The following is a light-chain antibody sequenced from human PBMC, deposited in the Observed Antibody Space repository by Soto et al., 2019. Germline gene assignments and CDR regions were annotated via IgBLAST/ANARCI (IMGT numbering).Light chain of an antibody. V-gene: IGKV3-15*01. CDR2: GAS. CDR3: QQYNDWPIT. J-gene: IGKJ5*01. CDR1: QSISSN. Sequence: EMVMTQSPATLSVSPGERATLSCRASQSISSNLAWYQQKPGQAPRLLIYGASTRATGLPVRFSGSGSGTQFTLTISSLQSEDFAVYYCQQYNDWPITFGQGTRLEIK.